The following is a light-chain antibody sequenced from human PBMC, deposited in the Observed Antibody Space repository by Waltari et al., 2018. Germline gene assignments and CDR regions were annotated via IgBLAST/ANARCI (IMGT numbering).Light chain of an antibody. V-gene: IGKV1-5*01. CDR3: QHYKTWPPAA. CDR1: QSIDSW. Sequence: DIQMTQSPSTLSASVGDRVTITCRASQSIDSWLAWYQQKPGKAPKLLIYDASSLERGVPSRFSGSGSGTEFTLTISSLQSEDFAIYYCQHYKTWPPAAFGAGTKVEIK. CDR2: DAS. J-gene: IGKJ4*01.